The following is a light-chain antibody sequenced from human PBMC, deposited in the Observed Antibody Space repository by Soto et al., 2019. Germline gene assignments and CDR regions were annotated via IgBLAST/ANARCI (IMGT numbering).Light chain of an antibody. CDR2: GAS. J-gene: IGKJ4*01. Sequence: DIQMTQSPSAVSASVGERVTITCRASQGISHYLAWYQQRPGRVPKRLIYGASTLESGVPSRFSGSGPGTEFTLTISSLQPEDFGTYYCLQHNTYPLTFGGGTKVE. V-gene: IGKV1-17*03. CDR1: QGISHY. CDR3: LQHNTYPLT.